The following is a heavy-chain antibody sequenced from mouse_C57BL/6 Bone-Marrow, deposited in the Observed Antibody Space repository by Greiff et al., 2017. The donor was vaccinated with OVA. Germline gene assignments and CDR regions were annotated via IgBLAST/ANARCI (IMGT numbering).Heavy chain of an antibody. CDR2: IDPSASYT. CDR3: ARRGSNYYAMDY. J-gene: IGHJ4*01. Sequence: QVQLQQPGAELVKPGASVKLSCKASGYTFTSYWMQWVKQRPGQGLEWIGEIDPSASYTNYNQKFKGKATLTVDTSSSTAYMQLSSLTSEDSAVYYCARRGSNYYAMDYWGQGTSVTVSS. V-gene: IGHV1-50*01. CDR1: GYTFTSYW. D-gene: IGHD2-5*01.